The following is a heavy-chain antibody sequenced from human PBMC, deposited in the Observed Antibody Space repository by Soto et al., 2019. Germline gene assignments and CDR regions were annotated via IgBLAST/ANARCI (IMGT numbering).Heavy chain of an antibody. Sequence: EVQLVESGGGLVQPGGSLRLSCAVSGFTFSNYWMHWVRQAPRKGLVWVSTISPDGTIPDYTDSVKGRLAISRDNAKSTLFLQINSLRPEYTAVYYCARFRGDAFDIWGQGTMVTVSS. CDR1: GFTFSNYW. CDR3: ARFRGDAFDI. J-gene: IGHJ3*02. V-gene: IGHV3-74*01. CDR2: ISPDGTIP. D-gene: IGHD3-10*01.